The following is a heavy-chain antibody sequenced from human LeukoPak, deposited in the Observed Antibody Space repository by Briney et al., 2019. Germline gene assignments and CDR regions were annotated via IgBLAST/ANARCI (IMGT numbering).Heavy chain of an antibody. CDR1: NGPTNTYQ. CDR2: IHYSGSA. D-gene: IGHD2-15*01. J-gene: IGHJ5*02. Sequence: SETLSLTCTVSNGPTNTYQWTWIRQPPGRGLEWIGNIHYSGSANYNPSLKSRVTISVDTSKNQFSLRLTSVTAADTAYCARLWSTSCRGGSCPHQPNSWGQGTLVTVSS. V-gene: IGHV4-59*08. CDR3: ARLWSTSCRGGSCPHQPNS.